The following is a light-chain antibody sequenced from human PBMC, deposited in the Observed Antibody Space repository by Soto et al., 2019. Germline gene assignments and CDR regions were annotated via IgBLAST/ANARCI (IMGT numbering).Light chain of an antibody. CDR3: QHYYSTPLT. CDR1: QSVLYSSNNKNY. Sequence: DIVMTQSPDYLAVSLGERATINCKSSQSVLYSSNNKNYLAWYQQKPGQPPKLLFYWASTREYGVPDRFSGSGSGTDFTLTISSLQAEDVAVYYCQHYYSTPLTFGGGTKVEIK. V-gene: IGKV4-1*01. CDR2: WAS. J-gene: IGKJ4*01.